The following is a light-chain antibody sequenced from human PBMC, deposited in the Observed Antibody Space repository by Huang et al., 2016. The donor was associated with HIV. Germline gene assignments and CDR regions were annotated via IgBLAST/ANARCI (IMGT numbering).Light chain of an antibody. Sequence: DIQMTQSPSTLSASVGDRVTITCRASQSISSWLAWYQQKPGKAPNLLIYKASSLESWVPSRFSGSGSGTEFTLTISSLQPDDFATYYCQQYNSLAWTFGQGTKVEIK. CDR1: QSISSW. CDR2: KAS. CDR3: QQYNSLAWT. J-gene: IGKJ1*01. V-gene: IGKV1-5*03.